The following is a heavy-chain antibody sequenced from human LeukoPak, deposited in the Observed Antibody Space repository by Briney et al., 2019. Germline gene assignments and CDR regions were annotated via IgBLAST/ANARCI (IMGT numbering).Heavy chain of an antibody. V-gene: IGHV3-7*03. CDR3: ARECHSGYDCDPIMDV. J-gene: IGHJ6*04. CDR1: GFPFSSYR. Sequence: GGPVRLSCAACGFPFSSYRMRWLRQARGGGGVWVANIKQDGSEKYYVDSVKGRFTISRDNAKNSLYLQMNSLRAEDTAVYYCARECHSGYDCDPIMDVWGKGTTVTVSS. CDR2: IKQDGSEK. D-gene: IGHD5-12*01.